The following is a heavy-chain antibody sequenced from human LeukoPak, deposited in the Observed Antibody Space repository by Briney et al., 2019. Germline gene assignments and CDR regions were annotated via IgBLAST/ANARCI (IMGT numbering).Heavy chain of an antibody. CDR3: ARDLGSYSSSSDSG. J-gene: IGHJ4*02. Sequence: GGSLRLSCAASGFTFSDYYMSWIRQAPGKGLEWVSSISSSSSYIYYADSVKGRFTISRDNAKNSLYLQMNSLRAEDTAVYYCARDLGSYSSSSDSGWGQGTLVTVSS. CDR1: GFTFSDYY. V-gene: IGHV3-11*06. CDR2: ISSSSSYI. D-gene: IGHD6-6*01.